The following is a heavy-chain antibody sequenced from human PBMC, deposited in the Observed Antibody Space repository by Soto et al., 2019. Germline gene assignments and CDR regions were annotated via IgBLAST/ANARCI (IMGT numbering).Heavy chain of an antibody. CDR3: ARHNYDSSAYYHYYYGMDV. CDR1: GVSVGSFSGNY. CDR2: INHSGST. V-gene: IGHV4-34*01. D-gene: IGHD3-22*01. J-gene: IGHJ6*02. Sequence: PSETLSLTCTVYGVSVGSFSGNYLSWIRQPPGKGLEWIGEINHSGSTNYNPSLKSRVTISVDTSKNQFSLKLSSVTAADTAVYYCARHNYDSSAYYHYYYGMDVWGQGTTVTVS.